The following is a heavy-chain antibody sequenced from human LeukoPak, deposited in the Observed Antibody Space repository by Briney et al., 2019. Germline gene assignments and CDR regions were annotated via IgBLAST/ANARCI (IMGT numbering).Heavy chain of an antibody. Sequence: SQTLSLTCAISGDSVSSNSAAWNWIRQSPSRGLEWLGRTYYRSKWYNDYAVSVKSRITINPDTSKNQFSLQLNSVTPEDTAVYYCARASRISLEAAAVKDKGYYYYMDVWGKGTTVTVSS. D-gene: IGHD6-13*01. V-gene: IGHV6-1*01. J-gene: IGHJ6*03. CDR2: TYYRSKWYN. CDR3: ARASRISLEAAAVKDKGYYYYMDV. CDR1: GDSVSSNSAA.